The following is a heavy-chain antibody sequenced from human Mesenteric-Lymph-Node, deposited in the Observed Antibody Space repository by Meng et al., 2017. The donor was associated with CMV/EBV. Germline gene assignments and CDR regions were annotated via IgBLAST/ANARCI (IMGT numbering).Heavy chain of an antibody. V-gene: IGHV4-34*01. CDR1: GGSFSGYY. CDR2: INHSGST. Sequence: QVQLQQWGEGLLKPSETLSLTCAVYGGSFSGYYWSLIRQPPGKGLEWIGEINHSGSTNYNPSLKRRVTISVDTSKNQFSLKLSSVTAADTAVYYCARGNYMVRGFSSTTFDYWGQGTLVTVSS. CDR3: ARGNYMVRGFSSTTFDY. J-gene: IGHJ4*02. D-gene: IGHD3-10*01.